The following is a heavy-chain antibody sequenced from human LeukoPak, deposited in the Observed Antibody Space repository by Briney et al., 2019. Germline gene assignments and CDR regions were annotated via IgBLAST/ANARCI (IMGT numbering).Heavy chain of an antibody. CDR3: AKGRGSPFCFEY. CDR1: GFTFSSFA. CDR2: ISGSGAST. V-gene: IGHV3-23*01. J-gene: IGHJ4*02. Sequence: GGSLRLSCAASGFTFSSFAMSWVRQAPGKGLEWVSSISGSGASTYYADSVKGRLTISRDNSKNTLYLQMNSLRAEDTAVYYCAKGRGSPFCFEYWGQGTLVTVSS. D-gene: IGHD1-26*01.